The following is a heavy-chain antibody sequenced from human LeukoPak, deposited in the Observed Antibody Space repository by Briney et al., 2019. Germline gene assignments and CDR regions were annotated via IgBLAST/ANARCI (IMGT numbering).Heavy chain of an antibody. D-gene: IGHD6-13*01. CDR2: ISSSSSYI. V-gene: IGHV3-21*01. Sequence: GGXLRLSCAASGFTFSSYSMNWVRQAPGKGLEWVSSISSSSSYIYYAASVKGRFTISTHNAQTSLYLQMNSLRAEDTAVYYCARDQAGQRRIAAAVGQFAYWGQGTLVTVS. CDR1: GFTFSSYS. CDR3: ARDQAGQRRIAAAVGQFAY. J-gene: IGHJ4*02.